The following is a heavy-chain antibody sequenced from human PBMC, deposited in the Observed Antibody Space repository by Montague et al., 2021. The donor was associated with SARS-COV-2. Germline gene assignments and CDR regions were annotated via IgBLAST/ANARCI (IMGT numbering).Heavy chain of an antibody. CDR3: VSLWKYGSGSHYAPWDYYNYGVDV. V-gene: IGHV4-39*01. Sequence: SETLSLTCTVSGGSISSSSNYWGWIRQPPGKGLEWIGSIYYSGSTYYNSSLKSRDTISVDTSKNQFSLKLSSVTAADTAVYYCVSLWKYGSGSHYAPWDYYNYGVDVWGQGTTVTVSS. J-gene: IGHJ6*02. D-gene: IGHD3-10*01. CDR1: GGSISSSSNY. CDR2: IYYSGST.